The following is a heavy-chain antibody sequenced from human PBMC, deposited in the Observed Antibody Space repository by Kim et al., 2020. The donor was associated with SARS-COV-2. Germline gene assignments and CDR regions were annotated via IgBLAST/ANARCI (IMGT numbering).Heavy chain of an antibody. J-gene: IGHJ6*03. CDR1: GGTFSSYA. CDR3: ARGPKELSGYSYGRYYYYYMDV. V-gene: IGHV1-69*04. D-gene: IGHD5-18*01. CDR2: IIPIFGIA. Sequence: SVKVSCKASGGTFSSYAISWVRQAPGQGLEWMGRIIPIFGIANYAQKFQGRVTITADKSTSTAYMELSSLRSEDTAVYYCARGPKELSGYSYGRYYYYYMDVWGKGTTVTVSS.